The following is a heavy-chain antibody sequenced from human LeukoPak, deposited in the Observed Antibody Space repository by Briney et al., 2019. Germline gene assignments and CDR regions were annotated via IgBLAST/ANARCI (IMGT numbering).Heavy chain of an antibody. CDR2: ISWNSGSI. CDR1: GFTFDDYA. CDR3: AKGNAFGI. Sequence: GRSLRLSCAASGFTFDDYAMHWVRQAPGKGLEWVSGISWNSGSIGYADSVKGRFTISRDNAKNSLYLQMNSLRAEDTALYYCAKGNAFGIWGQGTMVTVSS. J-gene: IGHJ3*02. V-gene: IGHV3-9*01.